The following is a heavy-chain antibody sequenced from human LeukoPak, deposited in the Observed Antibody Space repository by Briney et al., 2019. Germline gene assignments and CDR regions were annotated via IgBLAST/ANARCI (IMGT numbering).Heavy chain of an antibody. CDR2: ISGSGNGGSI. V-gene: IGHV3-64D*06. CDR3: VKDFGRVRGTPDS. D-gene: IGHD3-10*01. CDR1: GFNFANYG. J-gene: IGHJ4*02. Sequence: GGSLRLSCSTFGFNFANYGVSWFRQAPGKGPEYVSTISGSGNGGSIYYADSVKGRFTISRDDSKSTLYLQMNGLRSEDTAVYYCVKDFGRVRGTPDSWGQGTLVTVSS.